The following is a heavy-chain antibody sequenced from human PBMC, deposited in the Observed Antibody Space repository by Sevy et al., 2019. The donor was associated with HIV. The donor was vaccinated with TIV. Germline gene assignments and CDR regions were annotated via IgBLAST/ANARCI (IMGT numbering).Heavy chain of an antibody. CDR1: GGTFSSYA. V-gene: IGHV1-69*13. CDR3: ARESYCSGGSCYAEPGDY. J-gene: IGHJ4*02. CDR2: IIPIFGTA. D-gene: IGHD2-15*01. Sequence: ASVKVSCKASGGTFSSYAISWVRQAPGQGLEWMGGIIPIFGTANYAQKFQGRVTITADESTSTAYMELSSLRSEETAVYYWARESYCSGGSCYAEPGDYWGQGTLVTVSS.